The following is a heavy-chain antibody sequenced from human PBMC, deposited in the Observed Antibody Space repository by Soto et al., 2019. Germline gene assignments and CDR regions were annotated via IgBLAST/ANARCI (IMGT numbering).Heavy chain of an antibody. D-gene: IGHD6-6*01. CDR2: ISYDASDI. Sequence: GGSLRLSCSVSGVTFSNNGMRWVRQAPGKGLEWVAFISYDASDIFYADSVRGRFTISRDNSKNTVFLHMDSLRAEDTAVYYCAKGVGIAAPLDFDYWGQGTLVTVSS. CDR3: AKGVGIAAPLDFDY. J-gene: IGHJ4*02. V-gene: IGHV3-30*18. CDR1: GVTFSNNG.